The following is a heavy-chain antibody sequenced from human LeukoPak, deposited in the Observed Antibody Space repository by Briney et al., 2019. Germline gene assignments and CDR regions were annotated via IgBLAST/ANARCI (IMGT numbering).Heavy chain of an antibody. CDR3: ARDSSGSYDH. V-gene: IGHV1-46*01. CDR2: IDPSGGST. D-gene: IGHD1-26*01. J-gene: IGHJ1*01. Sequence: EASVKVSCKASGYSFTSYYMQWLRQAPGQGLEWMGIIDPSGGSTGYAPKFQGRVIMTRDTSTSTVYMDLSSLRSEDTAVYYCARDSSGSYDHWGQGTLVTVYS. CDR1: GYSFTSYY.